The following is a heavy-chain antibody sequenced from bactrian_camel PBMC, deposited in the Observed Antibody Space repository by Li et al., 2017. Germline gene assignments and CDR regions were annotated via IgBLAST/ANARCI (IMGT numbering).Heavy chain of an antibody. V-gene: IGHV3S31*01. CDR1: GFTFSMYA. D-gene: IGHD2*01. CDR2: VNSGGGGT. J-gene: IGHJ4*01. CDR3: AAGGPGAGYYDEHNY. Sequence: DVQLVESGGGLVQPGGSLTLSCAASGFTFSMYAMSWVRQAPGKGLEWVSVVNSGGGGTYYADSVQGRFTISQDNAKNTLNLQMNTLKPEDTAMYYCAAGGPGAGYYDEHNYWGQGTQVTVS.